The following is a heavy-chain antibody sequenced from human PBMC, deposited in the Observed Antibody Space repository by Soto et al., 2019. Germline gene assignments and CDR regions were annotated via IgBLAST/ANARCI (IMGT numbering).Heavy chain of an antibody. Sequence: SGPTLVNPTQTLTLTCTFSGFSLSTSGVGVGWIRQPPGKALGWLALIYWNDDKRYRPSLKCSLTITSDTSKNLVVLTMTNIDPVDTASYYCAHRRARVVPAASSPLVWGQGTTVTVSS. CDR2: IYWNDDK. J-gene: IGHJ6*02. CDR3: AHRRARVVPAASSPLV. D-gene: IGHD2-2*01. V-gene: IGHV2-5*01. CDR1: GFSLSTSGVG.